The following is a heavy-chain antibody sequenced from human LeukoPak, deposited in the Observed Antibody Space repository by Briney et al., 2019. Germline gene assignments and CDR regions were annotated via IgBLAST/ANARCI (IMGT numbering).Heavy chain of an antibody. CDR3: VRGIQSWFNGMDV. J-gene: IGHJ6*02. Sequence: GGSLRLSCAASGFTLSSNYMSWVRQAPGKGLEWVSVIYSGGSTYYADSVKGRFTISRDNSKNTLYLQMNSLRAEDTAVYYCVRGIQSWFNGMDVWGQGTTVTVSS. V-gene: IGHV3-53*01. D-gene: IGHD3-10*01. CDR1: GFTLSSNY. CDR2: IYSGGST.